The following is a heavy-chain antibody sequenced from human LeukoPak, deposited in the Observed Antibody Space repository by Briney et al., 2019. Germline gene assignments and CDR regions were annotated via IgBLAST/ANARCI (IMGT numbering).Heavy chain of an antibody. CDR3: VYCSGGNCYHTVRGWTY. CDR1: GFTFSSYS. CDR2: ISYDEITK. Sequence: GGSLRLSCAASGFTFSSYSMNWVRQAPGKGLEWVAVISYDEITKQYIDSVKGRFTISRDNSKNTVYLEMNSLRDEDTGVYYCVYCSGGNCYHTVRGWTYWGQGTLVTVSS. J-gene: IGHJ4*02. V-gene: IGHV3-30*03. D-gene: IGHD2-15*01.